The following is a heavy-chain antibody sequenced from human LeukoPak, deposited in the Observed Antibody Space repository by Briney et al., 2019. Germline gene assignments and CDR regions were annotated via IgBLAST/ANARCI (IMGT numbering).Heavy chain of an antibody. CDR2: INSSGGST. J-gene: IGHJ5*02. CDR1: GYTFTSYY. D-gene: IGHD3-22*01. Sequence: ASVKVSCKASGYTFTSYYMHGVRQAPGQGLEWMGIINSSGGSTSYAQKFQGRVTMTRDTSTSTVYMELSSLRSEDTAVYYCARDLINYYDSSGYGWFDPWGQGTLVTVSS. V-gene: IGHV1-46*03. CDR3: ARDLINYYDSSGYGWFDP.